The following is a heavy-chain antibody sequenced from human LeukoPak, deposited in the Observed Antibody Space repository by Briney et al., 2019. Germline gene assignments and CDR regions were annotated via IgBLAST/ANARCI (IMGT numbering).Heavy chain of an antibody. Sequence: SETLSLTCTVSGGSISSYYWSWIRQPAGKGLEWIGRIYSTGSTNYNPSLKSRVTMSVDTSKNQFSLRLRSVTAADTAVYYCARQIASAGTAGFDFWGQGALVPVSS. D-gene: IGHD6-13*01. CDR2: IYSTGST. V-gene: IGHV4-4*07. CDR3: ARQIASAGTAGFDF. J-gene: IGHJ4*02. CDR1: GGSISSYY.